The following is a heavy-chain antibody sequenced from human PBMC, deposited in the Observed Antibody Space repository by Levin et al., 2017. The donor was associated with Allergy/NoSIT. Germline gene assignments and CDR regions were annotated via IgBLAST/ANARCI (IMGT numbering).Heavy chain of an antibody. J-gene: IGHJ4*02. CDR3: ARHGRVRGVIAFDY. CDR1: GGSISSSSYY. CDR2: IYYSGST. V-gene: IGHV4-39*01. Sequence: SQTLSLTCTVSGGSISSSSYYWAWIRQPPGKGLEWIGSIYYSGSTYYNPSLKSRVTVSVDMSKSQFSLKLTSVTATDTAVYYCARHGRVRGVIAFDYWGQGTLVTVFS. D-gene: IGHD3-10*01.